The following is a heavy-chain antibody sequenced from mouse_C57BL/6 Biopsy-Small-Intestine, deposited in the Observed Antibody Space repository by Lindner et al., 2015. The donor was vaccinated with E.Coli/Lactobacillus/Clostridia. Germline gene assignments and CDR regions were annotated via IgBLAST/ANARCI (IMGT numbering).Heavy chain of an antibody. J-gene: IGHJ1*03. CDR3: ARAGGTSYDWFFDV. CDR2: INPNYGTT. D-gene: IGHD1-1*01. Sequence: VQLQESGPELXKPGASVKISCKASGYSFTDYNMNWVKQSNGKSLEWIGVINPNYGTTSYNQKFKGKATLTVDQSSSTAYMQLNSLTSEDSAVYYCARAGGTSYDWFFDVWGTGTTVTVSS. CDR1: GYSFTDYN. V-gene: IGHV1-39*01.